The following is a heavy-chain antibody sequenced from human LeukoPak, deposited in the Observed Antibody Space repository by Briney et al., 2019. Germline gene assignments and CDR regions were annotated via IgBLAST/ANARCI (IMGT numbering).Heavy chain of an antibody. CDR3: ARSPLTGNYGDWFDP. CDR2: MNHSGRT. CDR1: GGSFSGYY. Sequence: SETLSLTCGVYGGSFSGYYWSWIRQPPGKGLELIGEMNHSGRTNYNPSLKSRVTISVDTSKNHFSLKLSSVTAADTAVYYCARSPLTGNYGDWFDPWGQGTLVIVSS. D-gene: IGHD3-9*01. V-gene: IGHV4-34*01. J-gene: IGHJ5*02.